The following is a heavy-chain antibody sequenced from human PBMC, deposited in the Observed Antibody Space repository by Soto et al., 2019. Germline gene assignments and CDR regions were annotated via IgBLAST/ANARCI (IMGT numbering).Heavy chain of an antibody. V-gene: IGHV3-15*01. Sequence: GGSLRLSCAASGFTFSNAWMSWVRQAPGKGLEWVGRIKSKTDGGTTDYAAPVKGRFTISRDDSKNTLYLQMNSLKTEDTAVYYXTTDGYDSSGYYRDFDYWGQGALVTVSS. CDR1: GFTFSNAW. D-gene: IGHD3-22*01. CDR3: TTDGYDSSGYYRDFDY. CDR2: IKSKTDGGTT. J-gene: IGHJ4*02.